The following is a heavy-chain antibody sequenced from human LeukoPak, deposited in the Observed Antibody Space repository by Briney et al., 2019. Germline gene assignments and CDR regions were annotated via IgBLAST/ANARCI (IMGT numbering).Heavy chain of an antibody. D-gene: IGHD1-20*01. J-gene: IGHJ6*04. Sequence: ASVKVSCKASGYNFTSYAMHWVRQAPGQRLEWMGWINAGNGNTKYSQKFQGRVTITRDTSASTAYMELSSLRSEDTAVYYCARGRVTGTTGVYYYYGMDVWGKGTTVTVSS. CDR2: INAGNGNT. V-gene: IGHV1-3*01. CDR1: GYNFTSYA. CDR3: ARGRVTGTTGVYYYYGMDV.